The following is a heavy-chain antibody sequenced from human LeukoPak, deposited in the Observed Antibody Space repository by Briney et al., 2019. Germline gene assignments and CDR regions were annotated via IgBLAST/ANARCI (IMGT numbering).Heavy chain of an antibody. CDR1: GFTFSSYS. CDR2: ISSSSSYI. V-gene: IGHV3-21*01. Sequence: PGGSLRLSCAASGFTFSSYSMNWVRQAPGKGLEWVSSISSSSSYIYYADSVKGRFTISRDNAKNSLYLQMNSLGAEDTAVYYCARRDSYYYDSSGYYSWFDPWGQGTLVTVSS. J-gene: IGHJ5*02. D-gene: IGHD3-22*01. CDR3: ARRDSYYYDSSGYYSWFDP.